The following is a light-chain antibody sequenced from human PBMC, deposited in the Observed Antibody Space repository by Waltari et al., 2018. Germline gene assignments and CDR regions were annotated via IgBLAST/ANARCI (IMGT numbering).Light chain of an antibody. CDR1: QSLLHSNGYNY. J-gene: IGKJ2*01. V-gene: IGKV2-28*01. CDR2: LGF. CDR3: MQALQTPYT. Sequence: DLVMTQSPLSLPVTAGEPASISCRSSQSLLHSNGYNYLDWYLQKPGQSPQLLIYLGFNRASGVPDRFSGSGSGTDCTLKISRVEAEDVGVYYCMQALQTPYTFGQGTKLEIK.